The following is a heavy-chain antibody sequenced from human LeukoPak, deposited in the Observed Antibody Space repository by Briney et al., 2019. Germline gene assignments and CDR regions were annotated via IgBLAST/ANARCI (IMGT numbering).Heavy chain of an antibody. J-gene: IGHJ4*02. CDR1: GGTFSSYA. CDR2: IIPIFGTA. CDR3: AGARGLQAADFDY. D-gene: IGHD2-15*01. V-gene: IGHV1-69*05. Sequence: SVKVSCKASGGTFSSYAISWVRQAPGQGLEWMGGIIPIFGTANYAQKFQGRVTITTDESTSTAYMELSSLRSEDTAVYYCAGARGLQAADFDYWGQGTLVTVSS.